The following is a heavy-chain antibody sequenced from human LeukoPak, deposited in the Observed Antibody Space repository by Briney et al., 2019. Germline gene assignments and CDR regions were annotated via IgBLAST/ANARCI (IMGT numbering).Heavy chain of an antibody. CDR1: GGSISSYY. Sequence: PSETLSLTCTVSGGSISSYYWSWIRQPPGKGLEWIGYIYYSGSTNYNPSLKSRVTISVDTSKNQFSLKLSSVTAADTAVYYCAREAEAKYSDYVDYWGQGNLVTVSS. CDR2: IYYSGST. D-gene: IGHD4-11*01. V-gene: IGHV4-59*01. J-gene: IGHJ4*02. CDR3: AREAEAKYSDYVDY.